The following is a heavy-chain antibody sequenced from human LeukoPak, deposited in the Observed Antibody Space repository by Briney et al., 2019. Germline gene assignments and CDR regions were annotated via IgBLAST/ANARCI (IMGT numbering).Heavy chain of an antibody. CDR1: GFTFSSYS. J-gene: IGHJ4*02. V-gene: IGHV3-48*01. D-gene: IGHD5-18*01. Sequence: PSGGSLRLSCAASGFTFSSYSMNWVRQAPGKGLEWVSYISSSSSTIYYADSVKGRFTISRDNAKNSLYLQMNSLRAEDTAVYYCARDRGGLWQYYFDYWGQGTLVTVSS. CDR2: ISSSSSTI. CDR3: ARDRGGLWQYYFDY.